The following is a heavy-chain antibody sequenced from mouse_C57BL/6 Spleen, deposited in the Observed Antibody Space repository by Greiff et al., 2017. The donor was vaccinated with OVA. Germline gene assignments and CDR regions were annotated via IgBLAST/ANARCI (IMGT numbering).Heavy chain of an antibody. J-gene: IGHJ3*01. D-gene: IGHD2-4*01. CDR3: ARDDYDGAWFAY. CDR1: GYAFTNYL. CDR2: INPGSGGT. V-gene: IGHV1-54*01. Sequence: QLQQSGAELVRPGTSVKVSCKASGYAFTNYLIEWVKQRPGQGLEWIGVINPGSGGTNYHEKFKGKATLTADKSSSTAYMPLSSLTSEDSAVCFCARDDYDGAWFAYWGQGTLVTVSA.